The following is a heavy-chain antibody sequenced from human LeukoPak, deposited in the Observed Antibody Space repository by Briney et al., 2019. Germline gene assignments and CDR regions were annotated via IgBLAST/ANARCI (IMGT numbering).Heavy chain of an antibody. CDR2: IKQDGSEI. CDR1: GFIFSTYG. Sequence: GGSLRLSCTASGFIFSTYGMHWVRQAPGKGLEWVANIKQDGSEIYYVDSVKGRFTISRDNAKNSLYLQMNGLRAEDTAVYYCGRKLVEFWGQGTMVTVSS. J-gene: IGHJ3*01. CDR3: GRKLVEF. V-gene: IGHV3-7*01. D-gene: IGHD6-6*01.